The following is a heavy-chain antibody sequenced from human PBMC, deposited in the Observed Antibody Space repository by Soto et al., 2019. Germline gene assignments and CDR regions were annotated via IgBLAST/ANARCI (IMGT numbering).Heavy chain of an antibody. CDR3: ANYDYDSSCAKGHAFDI. D-gene: IGHD3-22*01. J-gene: IGHJ3*02. CDR2: IIPILGIA. Sequence: QVQLVQSGAEVKKPGSSVKVSCKASGGTFSSYTISWVRQAPGQGLEWMGRIIPILGIANYAQKFQGRVTITADKSTSTAYMELSSLRSEDTAVYYCANYDYDSSCAKGHAFDIWGQGTMVTVSS. V-gene: IGHV1-69*02. CDR1: GGTFSSYT.